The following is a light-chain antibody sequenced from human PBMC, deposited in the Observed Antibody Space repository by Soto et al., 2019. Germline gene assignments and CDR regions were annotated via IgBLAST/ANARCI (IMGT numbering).Light chain of an antibody. V-gene: IGKV3-15*01. CDR3: QQYHDWPPIT. CDR2: GAS. J-gene: IGKJ3*01. Sequence: EIVMTQSPATLSVSPGEGVTLSCRASQSVSSDLAWYQQKPGQSPRLLMYGASPRVTDIPARFSGGGSGTEFTPTISSPQSEDVAMYDCQQYHDWPPITFGPVTKVDIK. CDR1: QSVSSD.